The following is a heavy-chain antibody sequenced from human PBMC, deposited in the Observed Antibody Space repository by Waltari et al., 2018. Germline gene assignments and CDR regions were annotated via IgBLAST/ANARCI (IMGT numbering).Heavy chain of an antibody. CDR1: GFTFSTSW. CDR3: STGYTRTWHDGY. V-gene: IGHV3-74*01. D-gene: IGHD2-15*01. J-gene: IGHJ4*02. CDR2: RNDDGTST. Sequence: EVQLVESGGGLVQPGGSLRLSCTGSGFTFSTSWIHWVRQAPGKGLVWVSRRNDDGTSTIYADSVKGRFTISKDNARNTVYLQMNGLGAEDTAVYFCSTGYTRTWHDGYWGQGTLVTVSS.